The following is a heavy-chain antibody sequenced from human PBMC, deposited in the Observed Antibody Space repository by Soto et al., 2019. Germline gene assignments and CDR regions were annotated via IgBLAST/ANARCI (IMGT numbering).Heavy chain of an antibody. Sequence: ASVKVSCKASGYTFTSYYMHWVRQAPGQGLEWMGIINPSGGSTSYAQKFQGRVTMSRETSTSTVYMELSSLRSEDTAVYYCARATGISIAARYYFDYWGQGTLVTVSS. D-gene: IGHD6-6*01. CDR3: ARATGISIAARYYFDY. J-gene: IGHJ4*02. V-gene: IGHV1-46*03. CDR1: GYTFTSYY. CDR2: INPSGGST.